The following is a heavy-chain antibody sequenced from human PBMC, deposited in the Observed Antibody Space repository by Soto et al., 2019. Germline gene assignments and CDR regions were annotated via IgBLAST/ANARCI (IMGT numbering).Heavy chain of an antibody. D-gene: IGHD3-9*01. Sequence: SETLSLTCTVSGGSISSYYWSWIRQPPGKGLEWIGYIYYSGSTNYNPSLKSRVTISVDTSKNQFSLKLSSVTAADTAVYYCARESPFDWSLSGFDPWRQGTLVTVS. CDR3: ARESPFDWSLSGFDP. CDR1: GGSISSYY. J-gene: IGHJ5*02. CDR2: IYYSGST. V-gene: IGHV4-59*01.